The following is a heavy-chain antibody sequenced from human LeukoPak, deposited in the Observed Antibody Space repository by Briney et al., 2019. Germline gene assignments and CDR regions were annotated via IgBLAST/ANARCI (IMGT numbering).Heavy chain of an antibody. Sequence: PGGSLRLSCAASGFTFSSYGMHWVRQAPGKGLEWVAVISYDGSNKYYADSVKGRFTISRDNSKNTLYLQMNSLRAEDTAVYYCARDRSSSWLWTYYYYGMDVWGQGTTVTVSS. CDR1: GFTFSSYG. CDR2: ISYDGSNK. D-gene: IGHD6-13*01. CDR3: ARDRSSSWLWTYYYYGMDV. J-gene: IGHJ6*02. V-gene: IGHV3-30*03.